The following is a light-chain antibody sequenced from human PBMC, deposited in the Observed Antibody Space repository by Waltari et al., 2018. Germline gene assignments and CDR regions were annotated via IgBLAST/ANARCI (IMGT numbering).Light chain of an antibody. V-gene: IGLV2-14*03. CDR2: DVS. CDR3: STYTTSSALL. Sequence: QSALTQPASVSGSPGQSITISCTGTSRDVGGYRFVSWYQQHPGKAPKLMIYDVSKRPSGISNRFSGSKSGNTASLTISGLQTEDEADYFCSTYTTSSALLFGGGTRLTVL. CDR1: SRDVGGYRF. J-gene: IGLJ3*02.